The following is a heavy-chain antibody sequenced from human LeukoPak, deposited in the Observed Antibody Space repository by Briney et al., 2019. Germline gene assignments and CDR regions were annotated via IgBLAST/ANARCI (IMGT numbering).Heavy chain of an antibody. CDR3: ARDVAGGAFDI. D-gene: IGHD6-13*01. CDR2: INPNSGGT. CDR1: GYTFTGYY. Sequence: ASVKVSCKSSGYTFTGYYMHWLRQATGQGLEWMGWINPNSGGTNYAQKFRGWVTMTRDTSISTAYMELSRLRSDDTAVYYCARDVAGGAFDIWGQGTMVTVSS. J-gene: IGHJ3*02. V-gene: IGHV1-2*04.